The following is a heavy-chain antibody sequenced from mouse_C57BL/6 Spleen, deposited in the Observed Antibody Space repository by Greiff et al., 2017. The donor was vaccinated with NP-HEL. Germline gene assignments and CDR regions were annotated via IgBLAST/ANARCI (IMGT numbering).Heavy chain of an antibody. CDR1: GYSITSGYY. Sequence: EVKLEESGPGLVKPSQSLSLTCSVTGYSITSGYYWNWIRQFPGNKLEWMGYISYDGSNNYNPSLKNRISITRDTSKNQFFLKLNSVTTEDTATYYCAIYGSSLAWFAYWGQGTLVTVSA. CDR2: ISYDGSN. V-gene: IGHV3-6*01. D-gene: IGHD1-1*01. J-gene: IGHJ3*01. CDR3: AIYGSSLAWFAY.